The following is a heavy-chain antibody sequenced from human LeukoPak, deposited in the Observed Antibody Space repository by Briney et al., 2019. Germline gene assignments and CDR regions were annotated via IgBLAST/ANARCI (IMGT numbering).Heavy chain of an antibody. J-gene: IGHJ6*03. D-gene: IGHD3/OR15-3a*01. CDR2: ISSSSSAT. CDR1: GFTFSSYG. Sequence: GGSLRLSCAASGFTFSSYGMHWVRQAPGKGLEWVSHISSSSSATYYADSVKGRFTISRDNGKNSLYLQMNSLRAEDTAVYFCARPTWTNYMDVWGKGTAVTISS. CDR3: ARPTWTNYMDV. V-gene: IGHV3-48*01.